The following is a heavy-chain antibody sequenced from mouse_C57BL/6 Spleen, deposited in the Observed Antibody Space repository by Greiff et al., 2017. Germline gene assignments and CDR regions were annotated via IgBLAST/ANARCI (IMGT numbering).Heavy chain of an antibody. V-gene: IGHV1-42*01. CDR2: INPSTGGT. D-gene: IGHD4-1*01. CDR3: ARSGKEGFAY. J-gene: IGHJ3*01. CDR1: GYSFTGYY. Sequence: EVQLQQSGPELVKPGASVKISCKASGYSFTGYYMNWVKQSPEKSLEWIGEINPSTGGTNYNQKFKAKATLTVDKSSSTAYMQLTSLTSEDSAVYYCARSGKEGFAYWGQGTLVTVSA.